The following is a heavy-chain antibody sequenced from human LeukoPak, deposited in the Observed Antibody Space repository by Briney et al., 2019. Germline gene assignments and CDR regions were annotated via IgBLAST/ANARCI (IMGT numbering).Heavy chain of an antibody. CDR2: IYPDNSDA. V-gene: IGHV5-51*01. J-gene: IGHJ4*02. Sequence: GESLKISCQGSGYTFSSYWIGWVRQMPGKGLEWMGIIYPDNSDARYSPSFRGQVTFSVDKSMNAAFLQWNSLQASDTAIYYCARRDGDFDYWGQGTLVIVSS. CDR1: GYTFSSYW. CDR3: ARRDGDFDY.